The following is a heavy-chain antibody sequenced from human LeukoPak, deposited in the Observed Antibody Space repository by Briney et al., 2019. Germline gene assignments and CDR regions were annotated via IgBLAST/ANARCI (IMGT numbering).Heavy chain of an antibody. CDR1: GGSISSYY. CDR3: ARDRLRWEAFDI. J-gene: IGHJ3*02. Sequence: SETLSLTCTVSGGSISSYYWSWIRQPPGKGLEWIGYIYYSGSTNYNPSLKSRVTISVDTSKNQFSLKLSSVTAADTAVYYCARDRLRWEAFDIWGQGTMVTVSS. V-gene: IGHV4-59*01. D-gene: IGHD4-23*01. CDR2: IYYSGST.